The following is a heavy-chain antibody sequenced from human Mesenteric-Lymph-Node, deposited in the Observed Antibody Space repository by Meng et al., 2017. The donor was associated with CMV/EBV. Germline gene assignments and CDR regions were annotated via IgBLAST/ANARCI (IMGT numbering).Heavy chain of an antibody. CDR2: SNPNSGGT. D-gene: IGHD3-16*02. V-gene: IGHV1-2*02. CDR1: GGTFSSCA. Sequence: ASVTVSCQASGGTFSSCAVSWVRQAPGQGLEWMGWSNPNSGGTNYAQKFQGRVTMTRDTSISTAYMELSRLRSDDTAVYYCARDYRFDAFDIWGQGTMVTVSS. J-gene: IGHJ3*02. CDR3: ARDYRFDAFDI.